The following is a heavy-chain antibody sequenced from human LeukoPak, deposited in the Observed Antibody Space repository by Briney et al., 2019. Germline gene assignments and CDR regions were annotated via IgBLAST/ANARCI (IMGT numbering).Heavy chain of an antibody. CDR3: ARGRYSSSINSMDV. CDR1: GGTFSSYT. Sequence: SVKVSCTASGGTFSSYTISWVRQAPGQGLEWMGGIIPIFGTANYAQKFQGRVTITADESTSTAYMELSSLRSEDTAVYYCARGRYSSSINSMDVWGQGTTVTVSS. CDR2: IIPIFGTA. J-gene: IGHJ6*02. V-gene: IGHV1-69*13. D-gene: IGHD6-6*01.